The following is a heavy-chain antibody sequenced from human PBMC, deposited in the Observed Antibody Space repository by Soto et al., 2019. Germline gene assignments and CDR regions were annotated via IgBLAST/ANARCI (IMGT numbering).Heavy chain of an antibody. CDR1: GGPFSGYY. Sequence: PWETLSLTCAVYGGPFSGYYWSWIRQPPGKGLEWIGQINHSGSTNYNPSLKSRVTISVDTSKNQFSLRLSSVTAADTAVYYCATYYYDSSGYDFDYWGLGTLVTVSS. CDR2: INHSGST. D-gene: IGHD3-22*01. V-gene: IGHV4-34*01. CDR3: ATYYYDSSGYDFDY. J-gene: IGHJ4*02.